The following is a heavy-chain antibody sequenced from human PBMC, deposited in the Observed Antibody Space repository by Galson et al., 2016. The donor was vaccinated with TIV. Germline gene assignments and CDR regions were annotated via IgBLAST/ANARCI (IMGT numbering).Heavy chain of an antibody. CDR2: IGGTGGST. CDR3: AKDHQWIPSSLDY. J-gene: IGHJ4*02. D-gene: IGHD5-18*01. Sequence: SLRLSCAASGFRFNSYAMNWVRQAPGKGLEWVSSIGGTGGSTYYADSVKGRFTISRDSYKDTVYLQMNSLRAEDTATYFCAKDHQWIPSSLDYWGQGILVTVSS. CDR1: GFRFNSYA. V-gene: IGHV3-23*01.